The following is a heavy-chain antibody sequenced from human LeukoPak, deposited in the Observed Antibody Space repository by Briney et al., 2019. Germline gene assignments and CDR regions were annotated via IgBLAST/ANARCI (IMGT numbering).Heavy chain of an antibody. D-gene: IGHD4-17*01. CDR1: GLRFRSYA. Sequence: PGGSLRLSCVASGLRFRSYAMNWVRQAPGKGLECISTISDDSSFTYYADSVKGRSAISRDDSKNTLYLQMNNLKVEDTAVYYCASSYGDYVLNWFDPWGQGTLVTVSS. CDR3: ASSYGDYVLNWFDP. CDR2: ISDDSSFT. J-gene: IGHJ5*02. V-gene: IGHV3-23*01.